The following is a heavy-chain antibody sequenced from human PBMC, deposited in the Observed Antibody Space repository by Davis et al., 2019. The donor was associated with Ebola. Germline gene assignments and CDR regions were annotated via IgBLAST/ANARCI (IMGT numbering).Heavy chain of an antibody. CDR1: GFTFSSYA. V-gene: IGHV3-64*04. CDR2: ISCNGGST. CDR3: ANKLLSPYYGMDV. Sequence: GESLKFSCSASGFTFSSYAMHWVRQAPGKGLEYVSAISCNGGSTYYADSVKGRFTISRDNSKNTLYLQMNSLRAEDTAVYYCANKLLSPYYGMDVWGQGTTVTVSS. J-gene: IGHJ6*02. D-gene: IGHD3-10*01.